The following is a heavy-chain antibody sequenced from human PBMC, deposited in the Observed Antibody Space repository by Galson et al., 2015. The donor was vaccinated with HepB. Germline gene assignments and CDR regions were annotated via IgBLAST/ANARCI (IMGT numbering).Heavy chain of an antibody. CDR1: GYTFTSHD. J-gene: IGHJ5*02. D-gene: IGHD3-22*01. Sequence: QSGAEVKKPGASVKVSCKASGYTFTSHDINWVRQATGQGLEWMGWMNTNSGNTGYAQKFQGRLIMTRDTSITTAYMELSSLRSDDTAVYYCVRVNYYDNGGSPNWFDPWGQGTLVTVSS. CDR3: VRVNYYDNGGSPNWFDP. CDR2: MNTNSGNT. V-gene: IGHV1-8*01.